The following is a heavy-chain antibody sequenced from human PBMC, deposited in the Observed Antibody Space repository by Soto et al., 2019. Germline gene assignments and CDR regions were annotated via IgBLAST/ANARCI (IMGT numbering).Heavy chain of an antibody. D-gene: IGHD6-13*01. CDR3: TTDPASGFDY. Sequence: EVQLVESGGGLVEPGGSLRLSCAASGFTFSNAWMSWVRQAPGKGLEWVGRIKTKTDGGAPDYAAPVKGRFTISRDDSKNTLFLQMNSLKTEDTAVYYCTTDPASGFDYWGQGTLVTVSS. V-gene: IGHV3-15*01. CDR1: GFTFSNAW. CDR2: IKTKTDGGAP. J-gene: IGHJ4*02.